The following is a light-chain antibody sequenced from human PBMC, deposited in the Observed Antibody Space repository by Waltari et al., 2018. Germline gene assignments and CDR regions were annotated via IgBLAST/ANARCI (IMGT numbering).Light chain of an antibody. CDR2: RDK. J-gene: IGLJ7*01. V-gene: IGLV3-9*01. CDR1: NIGGKN. CDR3: QVWDSSTAV. Sequence: SYDLTQPLSVSVALGQTARITCGGNNIGGKNVHWYQQKPGQAPLLVIYRDKNRPSRIPELFSGPNAENTATLTSTGAQGADEADYYCQVWDSSTAVFGGGTQLTVL.